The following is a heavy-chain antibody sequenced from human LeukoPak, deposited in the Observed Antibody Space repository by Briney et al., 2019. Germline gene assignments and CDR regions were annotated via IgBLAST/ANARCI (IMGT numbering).Heavy chain of an antibody. CDR1: GGSMNSYD. J-gene: IGHJ4*02. Sequence: PSETLSLTCSVSGGSMNSYDWGWIRQPPGKGLEWIGYIQYSGSTKYNPSLRSRVTISLDTPKSQFSLKLSSVTAADTAVYYCARSHGLYWGQGTLVSVSP. CDR3: ARSHGLY. CDR2: IQYSGST. V-gene: IGHV4-59*01.